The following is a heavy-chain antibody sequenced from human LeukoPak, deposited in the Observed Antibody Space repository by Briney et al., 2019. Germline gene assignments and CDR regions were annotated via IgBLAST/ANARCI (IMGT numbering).Heavy chain of an antibody. CDR2: ISWNSGSI. J-gene: IGHJ4*02. CDR1: GFTFDDYA. CDR3: ARDVDIDY. Sequence: GRSLRLSCAASGFTFDDYAMHWVRQAPGKGLEWVSGISWNSGSIGYADSVEGRFTISRDNAKNSLYLQMNSLRAEDTAVFYCARDVDIDYWGQGTLVTVSS. D-gene: IGHD5-12*01. V-gene: IGHV3-9*01.